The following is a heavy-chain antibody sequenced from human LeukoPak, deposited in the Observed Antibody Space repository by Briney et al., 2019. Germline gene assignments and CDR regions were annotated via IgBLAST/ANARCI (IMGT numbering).Heavy chain of an antibody. CDR1: GFSFSSYA. V-gene: IGHV3-23*01. CDR3: AKATYSSSWNLYFDY. Sequence: GGSLRLSCATSGFSFSSYAMSWVRQAPGKGLEWVSSISGSGGSTYYADSVKGRFTISRDNAKNTLYLQMNGLRAEDTAVYYCAKATYSSSWNLYFDYWGQGTLVTVSS. CDR2: ISGSGGST. D-gene: IGHD6-13*01. J-gene: IGHJ4*02.